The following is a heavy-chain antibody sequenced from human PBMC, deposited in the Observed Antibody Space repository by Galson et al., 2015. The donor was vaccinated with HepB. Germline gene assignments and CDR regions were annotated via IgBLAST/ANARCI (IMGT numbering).Heavy chain of an antibody. D-gene: IGHD1-20*01. CDR3: AREGVTGTL. Sequence: SLRLSCAASGFTFSSYAMHWVRQAPGKGLEWVAVISYDGSNKYNADSVKGRFTISRDNSKNTLYLQMNSLRAEDTAVYYCAREGVTGTLWGQGTLVTVSS. CDR2: ISYDGSNK. V-gene: IGHV3-30*04. J-gene: IGHJ4*02. CDR1: GFTFSSYA.